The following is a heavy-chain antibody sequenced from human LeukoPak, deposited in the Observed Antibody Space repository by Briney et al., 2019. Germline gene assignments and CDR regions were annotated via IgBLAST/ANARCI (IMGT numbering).Heavy chain of an antibody. V-gene: IGHV4-59*11. CDR1: GGSISAHY. CDR2: VQYTGIS. J-gene: IGHJ4*02. D-gene: IGHD1-14*01. Sequence: SETLSLTCTVSGGSISAHYWNWIRQPPGKGLEWIGYVQYTGISNYHPSLKSRVTMSVDTSKKQLSLRLSSVTAADTAVYYCARAVFAGNPRYNLWAQETLVAFSS. CDR3: ARAVFAGNPRYNL.